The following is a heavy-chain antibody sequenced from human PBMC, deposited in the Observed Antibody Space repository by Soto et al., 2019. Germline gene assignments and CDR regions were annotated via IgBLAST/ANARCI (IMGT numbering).Heavy chain of an antibody. D-gene: IGHD2-2*01. CDR3: AKDRVPGPITGFDP. CDR1: GFTFSSYA. Sequence: GGPLILSCATSGFTFSSYAMSWVRHGAGKGLEWVSAISGSGGSTYYADSGKGLFTISRYNSKNTLSLQMNSLRAEDTAVYYCAKDRVPGPITGFDPWGQGTLVTAPQ. J-gene: IGHJ5*02. CDR2: ISGSGGST. V-gene: IGHV3-23*01.